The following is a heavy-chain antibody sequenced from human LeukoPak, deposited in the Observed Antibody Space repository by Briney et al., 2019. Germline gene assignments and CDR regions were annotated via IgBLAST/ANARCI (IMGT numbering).Heavy chain of an antibody. Sequence: GGSLRLSCAASGFTFSSFWMSWVRQAPGKGLEWVANIKEDGSEKYYVDSVKGRFAISRDNSKNMLYLQLNSLRAEDTAIYYCAKGGHDYNPFYCWGQGTLVTVSS. J-gene: IGHJ4*02. CDR2: IKEDGSEK. CDR1: GFTFSSFW. D-gene: IGHD4-11*01. CDR3: AKGGHDYNPFYC. V-gene: IGHV3-7*03.